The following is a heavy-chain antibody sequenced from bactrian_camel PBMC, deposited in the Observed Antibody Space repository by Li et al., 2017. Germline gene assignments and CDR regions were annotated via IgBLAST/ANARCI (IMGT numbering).Heavy chain of an antibody. D-gene: IGHD2*01. Sequence: VQLVESGGGLVQPGGSLRLSCAASGFTFSSYYITWVRQAPGKGLEWVSSINSGGGTTYYAESLKGRFTISRDNATNTVYLQMNSLKPEDTAVYYCVSLVGRPLVHQGTQVTVS. CDR2: INSGGGTT. CDR1: GFTFSSYY. J-gene: IGHJ4*01. V-gene: IGHV3S40*01.